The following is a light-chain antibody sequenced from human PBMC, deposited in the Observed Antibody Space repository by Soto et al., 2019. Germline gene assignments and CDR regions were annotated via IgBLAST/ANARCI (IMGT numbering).Light chain of an antibody. J-gene: IGKJ2*01. CDR3: HQYSGSPNT. CDR1: QSVSNNY. CDR2: GAS. V-gene: IGKV3-20*01. Sequence: EIVLTQSPGTLSLSPGERATLSCRASQSVSNNYLAWYQQTPGQAPRLLIYGASSRATDVPDRFSGSGSGTDFTLTITRLEPEDLALYYCHQYSGSPNTFGQGTKLEIK.